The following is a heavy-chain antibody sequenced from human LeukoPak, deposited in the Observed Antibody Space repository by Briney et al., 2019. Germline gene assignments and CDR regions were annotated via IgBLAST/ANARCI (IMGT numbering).Heavy chain of an antibody. V-gene: IGHV1-2*02. CDR3: ARERIAARRGNWFDP. Sequence: ASVKVSCKSSGYTFTGYYMHWVRQAPGQGLEWMGWINPNSGGTNYAQKFQGRVTMTRDTSISTAYMELSRLRSDDTAVYYCARERIAARRGNWFDPWGQGTLVTVSS. J-gene: IGHJ5*02. CDR2: INPNSGGT. D-gene: IGHD6-6*01. CDR1: GYTFTGYY.